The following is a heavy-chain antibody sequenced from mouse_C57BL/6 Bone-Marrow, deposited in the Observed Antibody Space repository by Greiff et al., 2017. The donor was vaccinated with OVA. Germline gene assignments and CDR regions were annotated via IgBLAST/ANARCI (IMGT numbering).Heavy chain of an antibody. CDR2: IDPEDGDT. D-gene: IGHD1-1*01. CDR1: GFNIKDYY. J-gene: IGHJ1*03. Sequence: EVQLQQSGAELVRPGASVKLSCTASGFNIKDYYMHWVKQRPEQGLEWIGRIDPEDGDTEYAPKFQGKATMTADTSSNTAYLQLSSLTSEDTAVYYCTTEVVAPYWYFDVWGTGTTVTVSS. CDR3: TTEVVAPYWYFDV. V-gene: IGHV14-1*01.